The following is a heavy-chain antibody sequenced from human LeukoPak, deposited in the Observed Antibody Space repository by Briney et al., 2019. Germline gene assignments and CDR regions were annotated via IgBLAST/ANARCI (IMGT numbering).Heavy chain of an antibody. Sequence: GGSLRLSCEASGVTSSSYVMSWVRQAPGKGPEWVSGISGSGGGTYADSVKGRFAISRDNSKNTLYLQMNSLRAEDTAVYYCVQEGPRGLAFDIWGQGTKVTVSS. J-gene: IGHJ3*02. V-gene: IGHV3-23*01. CDR3: VQEGPRGLAFDI. CDR1: GVTSSSYV. CDR2: ISGSGGGT.